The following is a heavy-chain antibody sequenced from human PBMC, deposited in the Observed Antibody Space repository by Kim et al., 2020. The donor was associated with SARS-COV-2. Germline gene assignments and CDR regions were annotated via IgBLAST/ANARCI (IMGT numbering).Heavy chain of an antibody. V-gene: IGHV3-9*01. CDR3: AKEATRGVQLDPFDY. J-gene: IGHJ4*02. D-gene: IGHD1-1*01. CDR2: ISWNSGSI. CDR1: GFTFGDYA. Sequence: GGSLRLSCAASGFTFGDYAMHWVRQAPGKGLEWVSGISWNSGSIGYADSVKGRFTISRDNAKNSLYLQMNSLRAEDTALYYCAKEATRGVQLDPFDYWGQGTLVTVSS.